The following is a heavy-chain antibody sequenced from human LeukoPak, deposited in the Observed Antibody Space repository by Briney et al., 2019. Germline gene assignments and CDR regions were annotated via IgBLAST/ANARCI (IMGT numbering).Heavy chain of an antibody. V-gene: IGHV4-59*13. D-gene: IGHD6-25*01. Sequence: SETLSLTCTVSGGSISSYYWSWIRQPPGKGREGFGYIYYSGSTNYNPSLKSRVTISVDTSKNQFSLKLSSVTAADTAVYYCARTTSSAYYYYYMDVWGKGTTVTVSS. J-gene: IGHJ6*03. CDR2: IYYSGST. CDR3: ARTTSSAYYYYYMDV. CDR1: GGSISSYY.